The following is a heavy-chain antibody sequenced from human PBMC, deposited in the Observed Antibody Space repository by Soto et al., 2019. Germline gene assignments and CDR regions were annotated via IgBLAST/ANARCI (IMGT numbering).Heavy chain of an antibody. V-gene: IGHV3-23*01. CDR1: GFTFSSYA. CDR2: ISGSGGST. D-gene: IGHD3-10*01. CDR3: AKLTGWFGAFDI. Sequence: EVQLLESGGGLVQPGGSLRLSCAASGFTFSSYAMSWVRQAPGKGLEGVSAISGSGGSTYYADSVKGRFTISRDNSKNTLYLQMNSLRAEDTAVYYCAKLTGWFGAFDIWGQGTMVTVSS. J-gene: IGHJ3*02.